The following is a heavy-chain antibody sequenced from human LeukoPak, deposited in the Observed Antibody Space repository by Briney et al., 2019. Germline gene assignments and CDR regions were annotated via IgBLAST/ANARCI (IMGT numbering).Heavy chain of an antibody. J-gene: IGHJ4*02. D-gene: IGHD6-13*01. V-gene: IGHV3-23*01. CDR2: ISGSGGST. Sequence: GGSLRLSCAASGFTFSSYWMSWVRQAPGKGLEWVSAISGSGGSTYYADSVKGRFTISRDNSKNTLYLQMNSLRAEDTAVYYCAKPLRDIAAAGNVDYWGQGTLVTVSS. CDR3: AKPLRDIAAAGNVDY. CDR1: GFTFSSYW.